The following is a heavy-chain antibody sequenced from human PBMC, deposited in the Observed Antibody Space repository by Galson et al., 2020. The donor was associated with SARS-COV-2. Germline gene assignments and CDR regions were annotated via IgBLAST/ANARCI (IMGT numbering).Heavy chain of an antibody. J-gene: IGHJ3*01. D-gene: IGHD3-9*01. V-gene: IGHV1-2*02. CDR1: GYTFTANS. CDR2: INPNSGGT. Sequence: ASVKVSCKASGYTFTANSIFWVRQAPGQGLEWMGWINPNSGGTNYAQKFQGRVTLTRDTSISTVYMELRRLRSDDTAVYYCAKYRNYDILSGYGAFDLWGQGTMVTVSS. CDR3: AKYRNYDILSGYGAFDL.